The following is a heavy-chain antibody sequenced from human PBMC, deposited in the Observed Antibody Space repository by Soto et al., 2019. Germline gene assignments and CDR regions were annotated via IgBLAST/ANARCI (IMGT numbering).Heavy chain of an antibody. V-gene: IGHV3-9*01. CDR2: ISWNGESV. CDR1: GFNFDDYA. Sequence: EVQLVESGGGLVQPGRSLSLSCAASGFNFDDYAMHWVRQPPGKGLEWVAGISWNGESVSYADSVKGRFTISRDNAKNSLSLHMASLRAKDTAFYYCVKDTYLLVGATHFDFWGQGALVTVSS. J-gene: IGHJ4*02. CDR3: VKDTYLLVGATHFDF. D-gene: IGHD1-26*01.